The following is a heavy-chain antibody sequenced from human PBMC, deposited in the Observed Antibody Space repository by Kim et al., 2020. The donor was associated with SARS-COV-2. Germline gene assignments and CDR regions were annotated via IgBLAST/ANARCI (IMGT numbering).Heavy chain of an antibody. CDR1: GFNFRTHA. CDR3: AKSRGPFTVTTPPDY. D-gene: IGHD4-17*01. J-gene: IGHJ4*02. CDR2: ISGSGDST. Sequence: GGSLRLSCAASGFNFRTHAMTWVRQAPGKGLEWVSIISGSGDSTHSADSVKGRFTISRDNSRNTLYLQMNSLRADDTAVYYCAKSRGPFTVTTPPDYWGQGTLVTVSS. V-gene: IGHV3-23*01.